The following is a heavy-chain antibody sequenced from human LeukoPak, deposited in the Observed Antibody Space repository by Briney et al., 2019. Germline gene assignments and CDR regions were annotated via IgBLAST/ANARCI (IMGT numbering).Heavy chain of an antibody. D-gene: IGHD5-24*01. CDR1: GFNFSTYS. Sequence: GGSLRLSCAASGFNFSTYSMHWVRQAPGKGLEWVSGISPSGDIKYYVDSVKGRFTVSRDNSKNTLYLQINSLRDEDTAVYYCAKDDAWLQYNDWGQGTLVTVSS. J-gene: IGHJ4*02. CDR3: AKDDAWLQYND. V-gene: IGHV3-23*01. CDR2: ISPSGDIK.